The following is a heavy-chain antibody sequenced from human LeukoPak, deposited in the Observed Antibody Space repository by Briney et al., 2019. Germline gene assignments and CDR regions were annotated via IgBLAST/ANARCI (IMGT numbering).Heavy chain of an antibody. CDR1: GGTFSSYA. CDR3: ATSDIVVVPAASPEDAFDI. CDR2: IIPIFGTA. Sequence: ASVKVSCKASGGTFSSYAISWVRQAPGQGLEWMGGIIPIFGTANYAQKFQGRVTITADKSTSTAYMELSSLRSEDTAVYYCATSDIVVVPAASPEDAFDIWGQGTMVTVSP. D-gene: IGHD2-2*01. V-gene: IGHV1-69*06. J-gene: IGHJ3*02.